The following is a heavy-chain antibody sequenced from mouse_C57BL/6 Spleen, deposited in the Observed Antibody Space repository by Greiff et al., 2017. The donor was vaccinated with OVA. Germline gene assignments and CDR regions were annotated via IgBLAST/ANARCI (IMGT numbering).Heavy chain of an antibody. CDR3: ARTAQAYYFDY. Sequence: QVQLQQPGAELVKPGASVKLSCKASGYTFTSYWMHWVKQRPGQGLEWIGMIHPNSGSTNYNKKFKSKATLTVDKSSSTAYMQLSSLTSEDSAVYYCARTAQAYYFDYWGQGTTLTVSS. CDR2: IHPNSGST. CDR1: GYTFTSYW. V-gene: IGHV1-64*01. D-gene: IGHD3-2*02. J-gene: IGHJ2*01.